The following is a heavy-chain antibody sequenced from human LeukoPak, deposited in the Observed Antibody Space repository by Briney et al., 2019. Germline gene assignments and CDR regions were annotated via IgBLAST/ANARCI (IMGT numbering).Heavy chain of an antibody. J-gene: IGHJ6*03. CDR2: INDSGST. D-gene: IGHD7-27*01. Sequence: PSETLSLTCAVYGRSFSGYYWRWIRQSPGKGLEWIGEINDSGSTNYDPSLKSRVTISVDTSKNQISLKLTSVTAADTAVYYCARVAGDPIYYYYYMDVWGKGTTVTVSS. V-gene: IGHV4-34*01. CDR1: GRSFSGYY. CDR3: ARVAGDPIYYYYYMDV.